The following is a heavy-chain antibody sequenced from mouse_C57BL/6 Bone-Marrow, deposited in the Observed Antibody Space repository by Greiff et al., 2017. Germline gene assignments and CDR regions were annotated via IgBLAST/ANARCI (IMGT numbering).Heavy chain of an antibody. D-gene: IGHD1-1*01. J-gene: IGHJ2*01. CDR3: ARGGLRRGDY. CDR1: GYTFTSYW. CDR2: IHPNSGST. Sequence: QVQLQQPGAELVKPGASVKLSCKASGYTFTSYWMHWVKQRPGQGLEWIGMIHPNSGSTNYNEKFKSKATLTVDKSPSTAYMQLSSLTSEDSPVYYCARGGLRRGDYWGQGTTLTVSS. V-gene: IGHV1-64*01.